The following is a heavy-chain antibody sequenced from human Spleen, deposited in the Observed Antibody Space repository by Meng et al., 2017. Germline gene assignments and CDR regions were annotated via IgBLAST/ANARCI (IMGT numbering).Heavy chain of an antibody. Sequence: GESLKISCVVSGFTFSSYWMHWVRQAPGKGLVWVARINTDGRSTSYADSVKGRLTISRDNAKNTLYLQMNSLRAEDTAVYYCARDGTVTTDYWGQGTVVTVSS. V-gene: IGHV3-74*01. CDR1: GFTFSSYW. CDR3: ARDGTVTTDY. CDR2: INTDGRST. D-gene: IGHD4-17*01. J-gene: IGHJ4*02.